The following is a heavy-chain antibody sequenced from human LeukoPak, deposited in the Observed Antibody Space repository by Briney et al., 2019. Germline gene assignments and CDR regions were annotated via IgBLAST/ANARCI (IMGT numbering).Heavy chain of an antibody. CDR2: IYMSGNT. CDR3: AGTWRYCSGGSCYNWFDP. CDR1: GGSISSDIYY. Sequence: SETLSLTCTVSGGSISSDIYYWSWIRQPAGKGLEWIGRIYMSGNTNYNLSLKSRLTISVDTSKNQFSLKLSSVTAADTAVYYCAGTWRYCSGGSCYNWFDPWGQGTLVTVSS. J-gene: IGHJ5*02. D-gene: IGHD2-15*01. V-gene: IGHV4-61*02.